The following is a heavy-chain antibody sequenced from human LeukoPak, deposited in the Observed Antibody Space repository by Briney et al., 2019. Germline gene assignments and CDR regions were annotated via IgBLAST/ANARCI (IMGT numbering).Heavy chain of an antibody. CDR1: GASFSGYY. J-gene: IGHJ4*02. Sequence: SETLSLTRAVYGASFSGYYWSWIRQPPGKGLEWIGEINHSGSTSYNPSLKSRVTISVDTSKNQFSLKLSSVTAADTAVYYCARGGPLTYDIVVVVAATHMFDYWGQGTLVTVSS. D-gene: IGHD2-15*01. CDR2: INHSGST. V-gene: IGHV4-34*01. CDR3: ARGGPLTYDIVVVVAATHMFDY.